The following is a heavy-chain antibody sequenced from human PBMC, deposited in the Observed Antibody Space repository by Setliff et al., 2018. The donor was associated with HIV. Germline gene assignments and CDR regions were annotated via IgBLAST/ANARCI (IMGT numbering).Heavy chain of an antibody. Sequence: GASLKISCKGSQYTFTTYWIGWVRQVPGRGLEWMALIYPSDSNIYYSPSFQDQVTISVEKSIATAYLQWSSLKASDTAIYYCVGRDVRLLNGFDFWGQGTMVTVSS. CDR1: QYTFTTYW. CDR2: IYPSDSNI. CDR3: VGRDVRLLNGFDF. J-gene: IGHJ3*01. D-gene: IGHD2-21*02. V-gene: IGHV5-51*01.